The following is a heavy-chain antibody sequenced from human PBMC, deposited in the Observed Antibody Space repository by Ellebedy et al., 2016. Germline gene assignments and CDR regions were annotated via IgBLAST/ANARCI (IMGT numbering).Heavy chain of an antibody. D-gene: IGHD6-19*01. J-gene: IGHJ4*02. Sequence: ASVKVSXXASGYTFTGYYMHWVRQAPGQGLEWMGWINPNSGGTNYAQKFQGRVTMTRDTSISTAYMELSRLRSDDTAVYYCARAFSSGWYSGGDYWGQGTLVTVSS. CDR3: ARAFSSGWYSGGDY. CDR1: GYTFTGYY. V-gene: IGHV1-2*02. CDR2: INPNSGGT.